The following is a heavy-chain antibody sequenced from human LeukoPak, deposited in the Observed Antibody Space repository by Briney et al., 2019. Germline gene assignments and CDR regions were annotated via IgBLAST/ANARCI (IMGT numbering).Heavy chain of an antibody. CDR1: GFTFSSYT. CDR2: ILYDGIEE. V-gene: IGHV3-30*04. Sequence: WGSLRLPCTASGFTFSSYTMRWVRRATGKGLEWVAYILYDGIEERYADSMKSLLNISRENFKNTLSLQMNTVKPEDRAVYYCATLDGGSDYCGRRSLAAVSS. J-gene: IGHJ4*02. CDR3: ATLDGGSDY. D-gene: IGHD3-16*01.